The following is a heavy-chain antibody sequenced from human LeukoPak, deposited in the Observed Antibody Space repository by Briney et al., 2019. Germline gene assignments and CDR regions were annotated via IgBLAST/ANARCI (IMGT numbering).Heavy chain of an antibody. D-gene: IGHD2-2*01. CDR1: GFTFSSYG. Sequence: GGSLRLSCAASGFTFSSYGMSWVRQAPGKGLEWVSAISNGGGSTYYADSVKGRFTISRDNAKNTLCLQMTSLRAEDTAIYYCAKEAWGAYCSSTSCYIPYWGQGTLVTVSS. J-gene: IGHJ4*02. V-gene: IGHV3-23*01. CDR3: AKEAWGAYCSSTSCYIPY. CDR2: ISNGGGST.